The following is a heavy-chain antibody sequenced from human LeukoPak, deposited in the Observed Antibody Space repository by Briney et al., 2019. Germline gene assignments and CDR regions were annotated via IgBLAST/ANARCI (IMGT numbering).Heavy chain of an antibody. CDR2: IYYSGST. D-gene: IGHD2-15*01. Sequence: PQTLSLTCTVSGGSISSGDYYWSWIRQPPGKGLEWIGYIYYSGSTYYNPSLKSRVTISVDTSKNQFSLKLSSVTAADTAVYYCARGVVVAATLDYWGQGTLVTVSS. J-gene: IGHJ4*02. CDR1: GGSISSGDYY. V-gene: IGHV4-30-4*01. CDR3: ARGVVVAATLDY.